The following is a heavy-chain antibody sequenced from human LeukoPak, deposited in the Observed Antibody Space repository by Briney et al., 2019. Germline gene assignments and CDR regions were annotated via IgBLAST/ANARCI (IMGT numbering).Heavy chain of an antibody. D-gene: IGHD3-10*01. Sequence: GGSLRLSCAASGFTFSSYAMSWVRQAPGKGLEWVSVIYSGGSTYYADSVKGRFTISRDNSKNTLCLQMNSLRAEDTAVYYCARDLRSESISMVRGVNRKPPGAFDIWGQGTMVTVSS. CDR3: ARDLRSESISMVRGVNRKPPGAFDI. CDR1: GFTFSSYA. J-gene: IGHJ3*02. V-gene: IGHV3-66*01. CDR2: IYSGGST.